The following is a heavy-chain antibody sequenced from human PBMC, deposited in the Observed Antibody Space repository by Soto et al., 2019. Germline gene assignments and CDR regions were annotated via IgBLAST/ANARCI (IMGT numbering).Heavy chain of an antibody. D-gene: IGHD3-10*01. J-gene: IGHJ4*01. CDR3: ARRDTGNTATSYASGDY. V-gene: IGHV4-34*01. CDR1: GGSFSGYY. Sequence: PSETLSLTCAVYGGSFSGYYWSWIRQPPGKGLEWMGEINHSGSTNYNPSLKSRVTISVDTSNNQFSLKLSSVTAADTAVYFCARRDTGNTATSYASGDYWGHGIQVTVSS. CDR2: INHSGST.